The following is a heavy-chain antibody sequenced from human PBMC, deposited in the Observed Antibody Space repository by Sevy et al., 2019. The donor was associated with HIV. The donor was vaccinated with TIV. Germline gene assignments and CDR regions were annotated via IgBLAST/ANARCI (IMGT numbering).Heavy chain of an antibody. J-gene: IGHJ4*02. Sequence: GGSLRLSCAASGFTFSSYAMSWVRQAPGKGLEWVSTISGSGGSTYHADSVKGRFTISRDNFKNTLYLQMNSLRAEDTAVYYCAILGTYYYNGSGYYYQVPSDYWGQGTLVTVSS. D-gene: IGHD3-22*01. V-gene: IGHV3-23*01. CDR1: GFTFSSYA. CDR3: AILGTYYYNGSGYYYQVPSDY. CDR2: ISGSGGST.